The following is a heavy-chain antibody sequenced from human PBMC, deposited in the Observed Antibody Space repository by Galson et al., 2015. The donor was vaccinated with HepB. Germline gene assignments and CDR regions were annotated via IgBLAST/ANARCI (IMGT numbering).Heavy chain of an antibody. CDR2: ISANSGNT. CDR1: GYTFTTNG. CDR3: ARDRDYRFDH. D-gene: IGHD4/OR15-4a*01. V-gene: IGHV1-18*04. J-gene: IGHJ4*02. Sequence: SVKVSCKASGYTFTTNGISWVRQAPGQGLEWMGWISANSGNTKYAQNLQGRVTLTRDTSTSTAYLELRSLRSDDTAAYYRARDRDYRFDHWGQGTLVTVSS.